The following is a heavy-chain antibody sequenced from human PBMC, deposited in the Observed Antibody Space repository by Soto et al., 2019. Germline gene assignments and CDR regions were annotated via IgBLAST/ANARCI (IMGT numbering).Heavy chain of an antibody. Sequence: ASVKVSCKASGYTFTSYGISWVRQAPGQGLEWMGWISAYNGNTNYAQKLQGRVTITTDKSTSTAYMELRSLRSEDTAVYYCARASAAAGIWGQGTLVTVSS. CDR3: ARASAAAGI. V-gene: IGHV1-18*01. CDR2: ISAYNGNT. J-gene: IGHJ4*02. CDR1: GYTFTSYG. D-gene: IGHD6-13*01.